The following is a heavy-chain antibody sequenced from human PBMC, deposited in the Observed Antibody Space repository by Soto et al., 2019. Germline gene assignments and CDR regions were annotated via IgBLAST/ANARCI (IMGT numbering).Heavy chain of an antibody. D-gene: IGHD2-15*01. Sequence: PGGSLRLSCAASGFTFSDYYMTWIRQAPGKGLEWVSYISSSGSSIYYADSVKGRFTFSRDNAKNSLYLQMNSLRAEDTAVYYCARYCSSNHYYYMDVWGKGTTVTVSS. V-gene: IGHV3-11*01. CDR1: GFTFSDYY. CDR3: ARYCSSNHYYYMDV. J-gene: IGHJ6*03. CDR2: ISSSGSSI.